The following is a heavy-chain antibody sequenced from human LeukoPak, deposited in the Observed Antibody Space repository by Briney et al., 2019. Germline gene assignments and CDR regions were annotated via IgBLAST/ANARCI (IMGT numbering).Heavy chain of an antibody. J-gene: IGHJ5*02. CDR3: ARDLWYWFDP. V-gene: IGHV1-8*02. CDR2: MNPNSGNT. D-gene: IGHD3-16*01. CDR1: GGTFSSYA. Sequence: ASVKVSCKASGGTFSSYAISWVRQAPGQGLEWMGWMNPNSGNTGHAQKIQGRGTMTRNTSISTAYMELSSLRSEDTAVYYCARDLWYWFDPWGQGTLVTVSS.